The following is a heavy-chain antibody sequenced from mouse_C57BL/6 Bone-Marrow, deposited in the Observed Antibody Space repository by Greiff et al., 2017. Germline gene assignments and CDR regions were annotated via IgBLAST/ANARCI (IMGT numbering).Heavy chain of an antibody. V-gene: IGHV1-80*01. CDR1: GYAFSTYW. J-gene: IGHJ2*01. CDR3: ARDWDYFDF. Sequence: QVQLQQSGAELVKPGASVKISCKVSGYAFSTYWMTWVKQRPGKGLEWIGQIYTGDGDTNYTGKFKGQATLTADKSSSSSYMQLSSLTSEDSAFYFCARDWDYFDFWGPGTTLTVSS. CDR2: IYTGDGDT. D-gene: IGHD4-1*01.